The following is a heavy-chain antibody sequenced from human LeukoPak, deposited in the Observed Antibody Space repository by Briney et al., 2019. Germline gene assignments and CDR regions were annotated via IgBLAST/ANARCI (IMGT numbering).Heavy chain of an antibody. J-gene: IGHJ4*02. CDR3: ARVGQQLVIDY. V-gene: IGHV3-33*01. D-gene: IGHD6-13*01. CDR2: IWYDGSNK. CDR1: GFTFSSYG. Sequence: GGSLRLSCAASGFTFSSYGMHWVRQAPGKGLEWVAVIWYDGSNKYYADSVKGRFTISRDNSKNTLYLQMNSLGAEDTAVYYCARVGQQLVIDYWGQGTLVTVSS.